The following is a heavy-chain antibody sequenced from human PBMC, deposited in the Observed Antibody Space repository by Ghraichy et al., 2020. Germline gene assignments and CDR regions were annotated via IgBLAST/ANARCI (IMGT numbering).Heavy chain of an antibody. Sequence: GESLNISCAASGFTFSGNGMHWVRQAPGKGLEWLALVAYDGSKKYYIESVKGRFSISRDNSKNTLYLQMNSVRAEDTAVSYCARFTGSDHSGFFDYWGQGTLVTVSS. J-gene: IGHJ4*02. CDR1: GFTFSGNG. CDR2: VAYDGSKK. D-gene: IGHD1-26*01. V-gene: IGHV3-30*12. CDR3: ARFTGSDHSGFFDY.